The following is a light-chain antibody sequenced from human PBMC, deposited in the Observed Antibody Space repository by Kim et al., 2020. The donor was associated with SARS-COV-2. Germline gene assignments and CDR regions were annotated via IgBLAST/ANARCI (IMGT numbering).Light chain of an antibody. J-gene: IGLJ3*02. CDR2: LNSDGSH. CDR1: SEHSSYA. Sequence: ASVKLTCTLSSEHSSYAIAWHQQQPEKGPRYLMKLNSDGSHSKGDGIPDRFSGSSSGAERYLTISSLQSEDEADYYCQTWGTGIGVFGGGTQLTVL. V-gene: IGLV4-69*01. CDR3: QTWGTGIGV.